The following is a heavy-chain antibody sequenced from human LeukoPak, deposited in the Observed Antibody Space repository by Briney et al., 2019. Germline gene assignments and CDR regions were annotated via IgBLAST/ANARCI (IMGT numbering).Heavy chain of an antibody. D-gene: IGHD5-18*01. CDR2: IYYSGST. CDR1: GGSISSSSYY. J-gene: IGHJ4*02. CDR3: ARARDTRYYFDY. Sequence: PSETLSLTCTVSGGSISSSSYYWGWIRQPPGKGLELIGSIYYSGSTYYNPSLKSRVTISVDTSKNQFSLKLSSVTAADTAVYYCARARDTRYYFDYWGQGTLVTVSS. V-gene: IGHV4-39*07.